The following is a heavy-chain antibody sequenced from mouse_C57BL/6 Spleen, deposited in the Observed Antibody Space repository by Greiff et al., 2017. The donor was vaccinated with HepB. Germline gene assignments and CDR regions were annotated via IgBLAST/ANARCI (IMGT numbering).Heavy chain of an antibody. D-gene: IGHD2-2*01. V-gene: IGHV1-15*01. CDR1: GYTFTDYE. J-gene: IGHJ3*01. CDR2: IDPETGGT. CDR3: TRVYYGFLAY. Sequence: VKLMESGAELVRPGASVTLSCKASGYTFTDYEMHWVKQTPVHGLEWIGAIDPETGGTAYNQKFKGKAILTADKSSSTAYMELRSLTSEDSAVYYCTRVYYGFLAYWGQGTLVTVSA.